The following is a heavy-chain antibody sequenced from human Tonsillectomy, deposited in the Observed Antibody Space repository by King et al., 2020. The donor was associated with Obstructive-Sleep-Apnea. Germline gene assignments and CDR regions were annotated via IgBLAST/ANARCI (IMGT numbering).Heavy chain of an antibody. CDR2: IYNIGST. D-gene: IGHD5-24*01. CDR3: VRGRDHAKAGY. Sequence: QLQESGPGLVEPSQTLSLTCTVSGGTFSSGGSYWTWFRQHPGKGLEWIGHIYNIGSTYYNPSLESRVTMSLDTSKNQFSLNLSSVTAADTAVYYCVRGRDHAKAGYWGQGTLVTVSS. V-gene: IGHV4-31*03. J-gene: IGHJ4*02. CDR1: GGTFSSGGSY.